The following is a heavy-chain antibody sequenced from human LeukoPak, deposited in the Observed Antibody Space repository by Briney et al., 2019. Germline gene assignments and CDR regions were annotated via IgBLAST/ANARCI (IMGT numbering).Heavy chain of an antibody. D-gene: IGHD6-13*01. V-gene: IGHV3-43*02. Sequence: PGGSLRLSCAASGFIFDAHPMHCVRQRPGKGLEWVALISGDGTTTHFGDSVKGRFTISRDNSRNSLYLQMNSLRPEDTALYYCAKKSGAPANFDYWGQGTLVTVSS. CDR2: ISGDGTTT. CDR1: GFIFDAHP. CDR3: AKKSGAPANFDY. J-gene: IGHJ4*02.